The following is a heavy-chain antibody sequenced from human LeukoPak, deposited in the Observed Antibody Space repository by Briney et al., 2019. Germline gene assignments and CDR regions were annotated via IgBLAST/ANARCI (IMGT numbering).Heavy chain of an antibody. D-gene: IGHD1-26*01. CDR1: GFTFSDYY. J-gene: IGHJ4*02. CDR2: ISTSETK. CDR3: ARWDRYID. V-gene: IGHV3-11*01. Sequence: GGSLRLSCAASGFTFSDYYMSWIRQAPGKGLESVAYISTSETKYYADSVKGRFTVSRDNVKSSLYLQVNSLRVEDTAVYYCARWDRYIDWGQGTLVTVSS.